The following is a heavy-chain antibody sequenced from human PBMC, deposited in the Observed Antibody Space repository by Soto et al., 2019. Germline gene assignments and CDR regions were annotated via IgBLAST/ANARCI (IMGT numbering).Heavy chain of an antibody. J-gene: IGHJ4*02. V-gene: IGHV3-48*02. Sequence: EVQLVESGGGLVQPGGSLRVSCAASGFTFSRYSMNWVRQAPGKGLEWLSYIDSSSKTIYYADSVKGRFIISRDNAKNSLYMQMNSLRDEDTAVYHCARGGVATIFGDSWGPGTLVTVSS. CDR2: IDSSSKTI. CDR3: ARGGVATIFGDS. D-gene: IGHD5-12*01. CDR1: GFTFSRYS.